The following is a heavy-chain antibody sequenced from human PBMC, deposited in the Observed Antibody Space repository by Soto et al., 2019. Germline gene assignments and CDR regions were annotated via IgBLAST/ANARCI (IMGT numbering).Heavy chain of an antibody. CDR3: ARSQVSYDAFDI. J-gene: IGHJ3*02. CDR1: GGSISSGGYY. V-gene: IGHV4-31*03. Sequence: SETLSLTCTVSGGSISSGGYYWSWIRQHPGKGLEWIGYIYYSGSTYYNPSLKSRVTISVDTSKNQFSLKLSSVTAADTAVYYCARSQVSYDAFDIWGQGTMVTVSS. CDR2: IYYSGST.